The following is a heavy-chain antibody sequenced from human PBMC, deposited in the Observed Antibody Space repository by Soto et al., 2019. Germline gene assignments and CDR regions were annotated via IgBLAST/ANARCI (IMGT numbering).Heavy chain of an antibody. V-gene: IGHV3-48*01. J-gene: IGHJ4*02. CDR2: IISSTI. Sequence: GSLRLSCAASGFTFSSYSLNWVRQAPGKGLEWVSYIISSTIYYADSVKGRFTISRDNAKNSLYLQMNSLRAEDTAVYYCVRDHLWAFDYWGQGTLVTVSS. D-gene: IGHD3-16*01. CDR1: GFTFSSYS. CDR3: VRDHLWAFDY.